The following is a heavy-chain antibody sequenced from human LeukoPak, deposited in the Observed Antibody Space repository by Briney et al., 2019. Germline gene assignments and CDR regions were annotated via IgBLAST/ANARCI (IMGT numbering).Heavy chain of an antibody. D-gene: IGHD4-11*01. V-gene: IGHV4-39*01. CDR1: GASIITTNYY. CDR3: ARNLGQTWGTVTTDLWYFDH. J-gene: IGHJ4*02. Sequence: SETLSLTCTVSGASIITTNYYWGWIRQPPGKGLEWIGSISYSGNAYYNPSLRSRLSISMDASKNQFSLTVRSVTAADTAVYYCARNLGQTWGTVTTDLWYFDHWGQGTLVPVSS. CDR2: ISYSGNA.